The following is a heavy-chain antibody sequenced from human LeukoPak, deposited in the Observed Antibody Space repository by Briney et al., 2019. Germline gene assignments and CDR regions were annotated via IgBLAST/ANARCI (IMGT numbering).Heavy chain of an antibody. Sequence: ASVKVSCKASGGTFSSYAISWVRQAPGQGLEWMGGIIPIFGTANYAQKFQGRVTITADESTSTAYMELSSLRSEDTAVYYCARPYSSSWYLNWDWFDPWGQGTLVTVSS. CDR2: IIPIFGTA. CDR1: GGTFSSYA. D-gene: IGHD6-13*01. J-gene: IGHJ5*02. CDR3: ARPYSSSWYLNWDWFDP. V-gene: IGHV1-69*13.